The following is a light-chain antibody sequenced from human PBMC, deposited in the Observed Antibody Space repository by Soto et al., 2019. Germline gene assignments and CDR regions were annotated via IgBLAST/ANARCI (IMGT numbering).Light chain of an antibody. CDR2: DAS. V-gene: IGKV3-20*01. CDR1: QSVSSNY. Sequence: EVVMTQSPATLSVSPGEGAALSCRASQSVSSNYLAWYQQKPGQAPRLLIHDASSRATGISDRFTGSGSGTDFTLTITTLEPEDFAVYYCQQYGSSPRTFGLGTKVDIK. J-gene: IGKJ1*01. CDR3: QQYGSSPRT.